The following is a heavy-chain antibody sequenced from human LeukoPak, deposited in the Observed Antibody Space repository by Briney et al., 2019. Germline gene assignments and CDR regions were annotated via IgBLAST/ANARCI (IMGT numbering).Heavy chain of an antibody. J-gene: IGHJ4*02. CDR3: ARNYYGSGTYCFDY. CDR1: GYTFTSYG. D-gene: IGHD3-10*01. Sequence: ASVKVSFKASGYTFTSYGISWVRQAPGQGLEWMGWISAYNGNTNYAQKLQGRVTMTTDTSTSTAYMELRSLRSDDTAVYYCARNYYGSGTYCFDYWGQGTLVTVSS. CDR2: ISAYNGNT. V-gene: IGHV1-18*01.